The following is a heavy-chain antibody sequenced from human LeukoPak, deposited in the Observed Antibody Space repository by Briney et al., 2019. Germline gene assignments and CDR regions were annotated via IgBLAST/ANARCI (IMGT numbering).Heavy chain of an antibody. V-gene: IGHV1-2*06. CDR3: ARKLGMMGGSFDY. D-gene: IGHD3-16*01. CDR2: INPNSGGI. J-gene: IGHJ4*02. Sequence: ASVKVSCKASGYTFTGYYMHWVRQAPGQGLEWMGRINPNSGGINYAQKFQGRVTMTRDTSISTAYMELSRLRSDDTAVYYCARKLGMMGGSFDYWGQGTLVTVSS. CDR1: GYTFTGYY.